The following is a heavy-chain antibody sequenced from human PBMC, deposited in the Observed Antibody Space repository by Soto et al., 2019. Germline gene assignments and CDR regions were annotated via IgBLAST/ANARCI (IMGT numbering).Heavy chain of an antibody. D-gene: IGHD6-25*01. CDR2: IYYSGSP. CDR3: ARLGPRIRAADMDV. V-gene: IGHV4-59*01. J-gene: IGHJ6*03. Sequence: SETLSLTCTVSGGSMSDYYWSLGRQPPGRVLEWIGYIYYSGSPNYNPSLRSRVTISVDTSKNQVSLKVKSVTAVDTAMYFCARLGPRIRAADMDVWGKGTAVTVSS. CDR1: GGSMSDYY.